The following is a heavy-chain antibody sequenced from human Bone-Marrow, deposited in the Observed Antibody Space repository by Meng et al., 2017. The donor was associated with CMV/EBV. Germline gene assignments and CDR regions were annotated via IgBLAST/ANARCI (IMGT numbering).Heavy chain of an antibody. V-gene: IGHV3-9*01. CDR1: GFTFDDYA. D-gene: IGHD1-26*01. J-gene: IGHJ3*01. Sequence: GGSLRLSCAASGFTFDDYAMHWVRQAPGKGLEWVSGISWNSGSIGYADSVKGRFTISRDNAKNSLYLQMNSLRAEDTALYYCARAVGVTIVDALEFWGQGTMVTVSS. CDR2: ISWNSGSI. CDR3: ARAVGVTIVDALEF.